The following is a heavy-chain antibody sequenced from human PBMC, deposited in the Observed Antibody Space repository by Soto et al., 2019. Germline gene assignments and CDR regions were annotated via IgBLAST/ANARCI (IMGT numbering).Heavy chain of an antibody. CDR2: VTDFNAHT. Sequence: ASVKVSCKASGDSFTSYVFNWVRQAPGQGLEWMGWVTDFNAHTNYAPKFQGRVTMSTDTATRTVYLELGSLRSDDTAVYYCAREGFSSGSYSSWGQGTLVTVSS. J-gene: IGHJ4*02. CDR3: AREGFSSGSYSS. D-gene: IGHD6-19*01. V-gene: IGHV1-18*01. CDR1: GDSFTSYV.